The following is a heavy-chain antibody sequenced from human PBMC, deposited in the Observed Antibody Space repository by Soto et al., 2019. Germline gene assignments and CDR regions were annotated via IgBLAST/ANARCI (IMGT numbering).Heavy chain of an antibody. V-gene: IGHV3-23*01. CDR3: AKGFLEWFLTPFDYYGMDV. Sequence: PGGSLRLSCAASGFTFSSYAMSWVRQAPGKELEWVSAISGSGGSTYYADSVKGRFTISRDNSKNTLYLQMNSLRAEDTAVYYCAKGFLEWFLTPFDYYGMDVWGQGTTVTVSS. J-gene: IGHJ6*02. CDR2: ISGSGGST. CDR1: GFTFSSYA. D-gene: IGHD3-3*01.